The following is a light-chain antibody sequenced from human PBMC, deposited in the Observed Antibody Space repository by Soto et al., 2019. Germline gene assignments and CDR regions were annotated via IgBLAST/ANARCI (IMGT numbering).Light chain of an antibody. J-gene: IGKJ5*01. CDR1: QSVRNN. Sequence: EIMMTQSPATLSVSPGESATLSCRASQSVRNNLAWYQHKPGQAPRLLIYYASTRATGIPARFSGSGSGTEFTLTLSSLQSEDFALYSCQQYNDWPPITFGQGTRLEMK. CDR3: QQYNDWPPIT. CDR2: YAS. V-gene: IGKV3-15*01.